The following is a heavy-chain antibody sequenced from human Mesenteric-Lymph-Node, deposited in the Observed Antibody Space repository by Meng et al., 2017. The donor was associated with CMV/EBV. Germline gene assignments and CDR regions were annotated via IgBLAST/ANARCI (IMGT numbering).Heavy chain of an antibody. CDR1: GGSISSSNW. CDR3: ASRNTLRSFDY. D-gene: IGHD4-11*01. V-gene: IGHV4-4*02. J-gene: IGHJ4*02. Sequence: TCAGSGGSISSSNWWRWVRQPQGKGLEWIGEIYHSGSTNYNPSLKSRVTISVDKSKNQFSLKLSSVTAADTAVYYCASRNTLRSFDYWGQGTLVTVSS. CDR2: IYHSGST.